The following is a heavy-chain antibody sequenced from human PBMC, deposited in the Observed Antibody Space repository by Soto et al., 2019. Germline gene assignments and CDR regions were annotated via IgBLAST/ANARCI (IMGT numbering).Heavy chain of an antibody. V-gene: IGHV4-34*01. CDR2: INHSGST. J-gene: IGHJ6*02. CDR3: ARGRGVVVPAAIPYGMDV. D-gene: IGHD2-2*01. Sequence: ASETLSLTCAVYGGSFSGYYWSWIRQPPGKGLEWIGEINHSGSTNYNPSLKSRVTISVDTSKNQFSLKLSSVTAADTAVYYCARGRGVVVPAAIPYGMDVWGQGTTVTVS. CDR1: GGSFSGYY.